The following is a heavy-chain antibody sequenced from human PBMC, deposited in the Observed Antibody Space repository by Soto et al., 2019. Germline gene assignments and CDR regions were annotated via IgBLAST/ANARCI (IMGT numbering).Heavy chain of an antibody. CDR1: GGTFSSYG. CDR3: ASGFEYSTSSPFDY. J-gene: IGHJ4*02. V-gene: IGHV1-69*01. CDR2: IVPIFGTA. Sequence: QVQLVQSGAEVKKPGSSVKVSCKASGGTFSSYGINWVRQAPGQGLEWMGGIVPIFGTAYYAQNFQGRVTITADESTSTAYMELISLRSEDTAVYYCASGFEYSTSSPFDYWGQGTLVTVSS. D-gene: IGHD6-6*01.